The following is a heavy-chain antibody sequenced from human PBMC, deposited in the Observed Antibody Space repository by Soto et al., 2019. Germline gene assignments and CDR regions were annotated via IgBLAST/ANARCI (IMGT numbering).Heavy chain of an antibody. CDR3: ASDNWKDDF. V-gene: IGHV1-18*01. D-gene: IGHD1-20*01. CDR1: GYTFTSYG. J-gene: IGHJ4*02. CDR2: ISAYNGNT. Sequence: ASVKVSCKASGYTFTSYGISWVRQAPGQGLEWMGWISAYNGNTNYAQKLQGRVTMTTDTSTSTAYMELRSLRSDDTAGYDCASDNWKDDFWGKGSLVPVAS.